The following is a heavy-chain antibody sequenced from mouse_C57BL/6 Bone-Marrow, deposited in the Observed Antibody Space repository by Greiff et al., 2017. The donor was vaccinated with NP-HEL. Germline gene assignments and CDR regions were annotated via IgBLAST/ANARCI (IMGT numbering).Heavy chain of an antibody. CDR1: GFSLTSYG. CDR3: ARYYYAMDY. J-gene: IGHJ4*01. V-gene: IGHV2-6*01. CDR2: IWGVGST. Sequence: VQLQQSGPGLVAPSQSLSITCTVSGFSLTSYGVDWVRQSPGKGLEWLGVIWGVGSTNYNSALKSRLSISKDNSKSQVFLKMNSLQTDDTAMYYCARYYYAMDYWGQGTSVTVSS.